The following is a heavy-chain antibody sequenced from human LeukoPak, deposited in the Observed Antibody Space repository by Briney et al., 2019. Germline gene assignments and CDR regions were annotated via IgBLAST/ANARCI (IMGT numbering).Heavy chain of an antibody. CDR1: GFTFGSSA. V-gene: IGHV3-23*01. CDR2: VSGSGDST. Sequence: GGSLRLSCAASGFTFGSSAMSWVRQAQGKGLEWVSGVSGSGDSTYYADSVKGRCTISRDNSRNTLYLQMNSLRAEDTAVYYCAKATTVTTWGDWVYWGQGTLVTVSS. D-gene: IGHD4-17*01. J-gene: IGHJ4*02. CDR3: AKATTVTTWGDWVY.